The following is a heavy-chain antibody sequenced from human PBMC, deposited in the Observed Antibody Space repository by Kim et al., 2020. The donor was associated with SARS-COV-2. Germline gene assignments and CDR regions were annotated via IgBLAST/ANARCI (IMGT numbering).Heavy chain of an antibody. J-gene: IGHJ4*02. D-gene: IGHD3-16*01. CDR2: ISGSGGST. Sequence: GGSLRLSCAASGFTFSSYAMSWVRQAPGKGLEWVSAISGSGGSTYYADSVKGRFTISRDNSKNTLYLQMNSLRAEDTAVYYCAKVSRPTIMMGYFDYWGQGTLVTVSS. CDR1: GFTFSSYA. V-gene: IGHV3-23*01. CDR3: AKVSRPTIMMGYFDY.